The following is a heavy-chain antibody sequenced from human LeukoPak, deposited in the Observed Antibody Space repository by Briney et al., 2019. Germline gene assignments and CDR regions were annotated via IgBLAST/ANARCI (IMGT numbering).Heavy chain of an antibody. D-gene: IGHD2-15*01. CDR2: FSGSGGST. CDR3: AKSLSPCSGGSCYSGFDY. J-gene: IGHJ4*02. CDR1: GFTFSSYS. V-gene: IGHV3-23*01. Sequence: PGGSLRLSCAASGFTFSSYSMNWVRQAPGMGLEWVSTFSGSGGSTYYADSVKGRFTISRGNPKNTLYLQMNTLRAEDTAVYYCAKSLSPCSGGSCYSGFDYWGQGTLVTVSS.